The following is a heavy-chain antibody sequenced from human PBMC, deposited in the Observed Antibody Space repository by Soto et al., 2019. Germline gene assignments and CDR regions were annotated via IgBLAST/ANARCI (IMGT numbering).Heavy chain of an antibody. Sequence: QVQLVESGGGLVKLGGSLRLSCEASGFPSSDYYMSWIRQVPGKGLEWVPYIIGSGSTIYYADSVKGRFTISRDNAKNSLYLQMNSLRAEDTAVYYCARLPYSSSSQTYYYYYYYMDVWGKGTTVTVSS. V-gene: IGHV3-11*01. CDR1: GFPSSDYY. D-gene: IGHD6-6*01. CDR3: ARLPYSSSSQTYYYYYYYMDV. CDR2: IIGSGSTI. J-gene: IGHJ6*03.